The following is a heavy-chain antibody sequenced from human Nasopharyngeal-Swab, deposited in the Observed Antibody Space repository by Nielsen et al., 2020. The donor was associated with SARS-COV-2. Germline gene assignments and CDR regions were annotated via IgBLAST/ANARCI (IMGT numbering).Heavy chain of an antibody. V-gene: IGHV3-30-3*01. J-gene: IGHJ5*02. D-gene: IGHD3-10*01. CDR1: GFTYSSYA. Sequence: GSLGLSWAAFGFTYSSYAMHWVRQAPGKGLGWVAVISYDGSNKYYADSVKGRFTISRDNSKNTLYLQMNSLRAEDTAVYYCARDAALLWFGELGGWFDPWGQGTLVTVSS. CDR3: ARDAALLWFGELGGWFDP. CDR2: ISYDGSNK.